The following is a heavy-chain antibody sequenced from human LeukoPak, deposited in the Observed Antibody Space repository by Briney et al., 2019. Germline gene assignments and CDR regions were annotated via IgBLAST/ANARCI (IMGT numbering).Heavy chain of an antibody. D-gene: IGHD2-15*01. CDR2: ISAYNGNT. Sequence: ASVKVSCKASGYTFTSYGISWVRQAPGQGLEWMGWISAYNGNTNYAQKLQGRVTMTTDTSTSTAYMELRSLRSDDTAVYYCARERRYCSGGSCYSDLAHWGQGTLVTVSS. CDR1: GYTFTSYG. J-gene: IGHJ4*02. V-gene: IGHV1-18*01. CDR3: ARERRYCSGGSCYSDLAH.